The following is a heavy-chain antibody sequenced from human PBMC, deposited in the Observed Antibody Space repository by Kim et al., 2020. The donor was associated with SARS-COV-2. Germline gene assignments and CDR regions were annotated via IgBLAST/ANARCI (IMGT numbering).Heavy chain of an antibody. CDR1: GFTFSSYG. Sequence: GGSLRLSCAASGFTFSSYGMHWVRQAPGKGLEWVAVISYDGSNKYYADSVKGRFTISRDNSKNTLYLQMNSLRAEDTAVYYCAKDQGVRYLDWYFDLWGR. CDR3: AKDQGVRYLDWYFDL. D-gene: IGHD3-9*01. V-gene: IGHV3-30*18. CDR2: ISYDGSNK. J-gene: IGHJ2*01.